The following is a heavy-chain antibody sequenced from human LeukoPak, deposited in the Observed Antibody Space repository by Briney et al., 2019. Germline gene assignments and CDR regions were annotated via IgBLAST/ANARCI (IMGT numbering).Heavy chain of an antibody. D-gene: IGHD6-13*01. J-gene: IGHJ3*02. CDR2: MNPNSGNT. Sequence: ASVKVSCKASGYTFTSYDISWVRQATGQGLEWMGWMNPNSGNTRYAQKFQGRVTMTRNTSISTAYMELSSLRSEDTAVYYCARGRPGIAAAGTIFGAFDIWGQGTMVTVSS. CDR1: GYTFTSYD. CDR3: ARGRPGIAAAGTIFGAFDI. V-gene: IGHV1-8*01.